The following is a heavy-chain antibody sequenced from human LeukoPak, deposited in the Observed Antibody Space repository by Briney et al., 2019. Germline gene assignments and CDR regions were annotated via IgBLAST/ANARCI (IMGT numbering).Heavy chain of an antibody. Sequence: ASVKVSCKASGYTFTSYAMSWVRQAPGQGLEWMGWINTNTGNPTYAQGFTGRFVFPLDSSVSTAYLQISSLKAEDTAVYYCARVSGYCSSTSCYPVYWGQGTLVTVSS. J-gene: IGHJ4*02. V-gene: IGHV7-4-1*02. CDR2: INTNTGNP. D-gene: IGHD2-2*01. CDR1: GYTFTSYA. CDR3: ARVSGYCSSTSCYPVY.